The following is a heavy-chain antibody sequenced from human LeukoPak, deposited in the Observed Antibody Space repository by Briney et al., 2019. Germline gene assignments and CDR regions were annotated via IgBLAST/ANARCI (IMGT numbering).Heavy chain of an antibody. D-gene: IGHD5-18*01. J-gene: IGHJ4*02. CDR1: GYSFTTYY. CDR2: IYPGDADT. CDR3: ARWAGDTGVINGLSFDY. V-gene: IGHV5-51*01. Sequence: GESLKISCKASGYSFTTYYIGWVRQMPGKGLEWMGFIYPGDADTAYRPSFQGQVTISADKSISTAYLQWSSLKASDTAMYYCARWAGDTGVINGLSFDYWGQGTLVTVSS.